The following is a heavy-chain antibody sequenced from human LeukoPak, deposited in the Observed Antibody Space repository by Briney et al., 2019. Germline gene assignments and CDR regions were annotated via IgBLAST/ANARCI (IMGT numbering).Heavy chain of an antibody. Sequence: ASVRVSCKASGYTFTSYAMHWVRQAPGQRLEWMGWINAGNGNTKYSQKFQGRVTITRDTSARTAYMELSSLRFEDTAVHYCARLTYYYDSSGQNWFDPWGQGTLVTVSS. CDR3: ARLTYYYDSSGQNWFDP. CDR2: INAGNGNT. D-gene: IGHD3-22*01. CDR1: GYTFTSYA. V-gene: IGHV1-3*01. J-gene: IGHJ5*02.